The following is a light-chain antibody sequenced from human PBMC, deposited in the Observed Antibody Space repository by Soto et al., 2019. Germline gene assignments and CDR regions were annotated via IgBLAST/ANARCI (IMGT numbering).Light chain of an antibody. Sequence: EVVMTQSPSTLYVSLGDRAYLSCRASQTVTSNLAWYQQKPGQAPRLLIYGASTRATSIPARVSGSGSGTEFTLTIGSLQSEDFAVYYCQQYNNWPRTFGQGTKVDIK. V-gene: IGKV3-15*01. J-gene: IGKJ1*01. CDR1: QTVTSN. CDR3: QQYNNWPRT. CDR2: GAS.